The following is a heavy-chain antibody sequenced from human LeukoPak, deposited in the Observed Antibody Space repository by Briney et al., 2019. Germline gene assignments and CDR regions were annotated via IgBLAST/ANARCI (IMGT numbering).Heavy chain of an antibody. CDR2: INHSGST. D-gene: IGHD2-2*01. CDR3: ARGKPAGKSFDY. CDR1: GGSFSGYY. Sequence: SETLSLTCAVYGGSFSGYYWSWIRQPPVKGLEWIGEINHSGSTNYNPSLKSRVTISVDTSKNQFPLNLSSVTAADTAVNYCARGKPAGKSFDYWGQGTLVTVSS. J-gene: IGHJ4*02. V-gene: IGHV4-34*01.